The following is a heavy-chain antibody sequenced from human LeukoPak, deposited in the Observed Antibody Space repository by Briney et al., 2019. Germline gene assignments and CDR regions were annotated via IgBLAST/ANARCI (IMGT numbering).Heavy chain of an antibody. Sequence: PSETLSLTCAVYGGSFSGYYWSWIRQPPGKGLEWIGEINHSGSTNYNPSPKSRVTISVDTSKNQFSLKLSSVTAADTAVYYCARGGYSYGTYYYGMDVWGQGTTVTVSS. D-gene: IGHD5-18*01. CDR2: INHSGST. V-gene: IGHV4-34*01. CDR1: GGSFSGYY. CDR3: ARGGYSYGTYYYGMDV. J-gene: IGHJ6*02.